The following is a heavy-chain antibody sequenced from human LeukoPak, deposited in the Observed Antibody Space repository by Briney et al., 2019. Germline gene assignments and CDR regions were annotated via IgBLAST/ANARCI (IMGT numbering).Heavy chain of an antibody. J-gene: IGHJ4*02. CDR3: ARSLESDY. CDR2: SSYDRTTI. CDR1: GFTFSSYS. V-gene: IGHV3-48*02. Sequence: GGSLRLSCAASGFTFSSYSMNWVRQAPGKGLEWVAHSSYDRTTIYYADSVKGRFTISRDNPKNSLYLQMNSLRDEDTAIYYCARSLESDYWGQGTLVTVSS.